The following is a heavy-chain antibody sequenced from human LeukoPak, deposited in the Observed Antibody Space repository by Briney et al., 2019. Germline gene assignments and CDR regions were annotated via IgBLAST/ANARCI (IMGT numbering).Heavy chain of an antibody. Sequence: TGGSLRLSCAASGFTFSSYAMHWVRQAPGKGLEWVAVISYDGSNKYYADSVKGRFTISRDNSKNTLYLQMNSLRAEDTAVYYCARGVSLYYYGMDVWGQGNTVTVSS. CDR1: GFTFSSYA. CDR3: ARGVSLYYYGMDV. J-gene: IGHJ6*02. V-gene: IGHV3-30*04. D-gene: IGHD2/OR15-2a*01. CDR2: ISYDGSNK.